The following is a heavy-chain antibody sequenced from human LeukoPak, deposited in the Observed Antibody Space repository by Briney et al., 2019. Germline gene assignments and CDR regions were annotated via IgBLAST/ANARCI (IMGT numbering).Heavy chain of an antibody. J-gene: IGHJ4*01. Sequence: GGSLRLSCAASGFTLSSYGMHWVRQAPGKGLEWVAVIWYDGSNKYYADSVKGRFTISRDNSKNTLYLQMNSLRAEDTAVYYCARDLGYYDILTGLLDYWGHGTLVTVSS. CDR1: GFTLSSYG. V-gene: IGHV3-33*01. D-gene: IGHD3-9*01. CDR2: IWYDGSNK. CDR3: ARDLGYYDILTGLLDY.